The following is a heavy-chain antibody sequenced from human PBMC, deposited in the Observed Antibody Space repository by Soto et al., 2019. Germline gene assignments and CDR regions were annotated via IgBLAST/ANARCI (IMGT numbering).Heavy chain of an antibody. V-gene: IGHV1-18*01. CDR1: GYTFTSYG. J-gene: IGHJ5*02. Sequence: QVQLVQSGAEVKKPGASVKVSCKASGYTFTSYGISWVRQAPGQGLEWMGWISAYNGNTNYAQKLQGRVTMTTDTSTSTAYMEPRSLRSDDTAVYYCVRGPYCTNGVCLNWFDPWGQGTLVTVSS. CDR2: ISAYNGNT. CDR3: VRGPYCTNGVCLNWFDP. D-gene: IGHD2-8*01.